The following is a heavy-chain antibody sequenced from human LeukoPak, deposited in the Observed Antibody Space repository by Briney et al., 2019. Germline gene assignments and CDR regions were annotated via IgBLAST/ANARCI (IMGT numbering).Heavy chain of an antibody. V-gene: IGHV1-69*13. D-gene: IGHD5-12*01. CDR1: GGTFSSYA. Sequence: SVKVSCKASGGTFSSYAISWVRQAPGQGLEWMGGIIPIFGTANYAQKFQGRVTITADESTSTAYIELSSLRSEDTAVYYCARVATKAYYYGMDVWGKGTTVTVSS. CDR3: ARVATKAYYYGMDV. J-gene: IGHJ6*04. CDR2: IIPIFGTA.